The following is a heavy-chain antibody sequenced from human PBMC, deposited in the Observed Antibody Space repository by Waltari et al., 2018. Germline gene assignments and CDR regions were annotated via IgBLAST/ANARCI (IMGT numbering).Heavy chain of an antibody. Sequence: GLEWMGWINPNSGGTNDAQKFQGRVTMTRDTSISTAYMELNRLRSDDTAAYYCARAVRYFDGLSDEYFQYWGQGTLVTVSS. J-gene: IGHJ1*01. V-gene: IGHV1-2*02. D-gene: IGHD3-9*01. CDR3: ARAVRYFDGLSDEYFQY. CDR2: INPNSGGT.